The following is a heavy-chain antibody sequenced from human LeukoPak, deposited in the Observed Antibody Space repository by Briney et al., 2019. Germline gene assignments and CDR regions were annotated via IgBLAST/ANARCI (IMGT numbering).Heavy chain of an antibody. CDR3: ARDTRGIFDY. Sequence: GGSLRLSCAASEFTFSSYWMSWVRQAPGKGLEWVANIKQDGSEKNYVDSVKGRFTISRDNAKNSLYLQMNSLRAEGTADYYCARDTRGIFDYWSQGTLVTVSS. V-gene: IGHV3-7*05. CDR2: IKQDGSEK. CDR1: EFTFSSYW. J-gene: IGHJ4*02. D-gene: IGHD3-10*01.